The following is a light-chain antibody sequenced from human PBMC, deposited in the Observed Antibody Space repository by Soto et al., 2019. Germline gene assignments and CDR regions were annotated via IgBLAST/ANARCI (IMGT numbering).Light chain of an antibody. Sequence: SCRASQSVSSFSLAWYRQKPGQSPTLLIYGASSRATGISDRFSGSGSETDFSLTISRLEPEDSAVYYCQQYATSPTFGQGTKVDI. V-gene: IGKV3-20*01. CDR1: QSVSSFS. CDR3: QQYATSPT. CDR2: GAS. J-gene: IGKJ1*01.